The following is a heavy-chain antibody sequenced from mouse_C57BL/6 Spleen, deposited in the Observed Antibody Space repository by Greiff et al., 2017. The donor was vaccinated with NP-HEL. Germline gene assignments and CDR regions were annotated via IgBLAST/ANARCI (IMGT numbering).Heavy chain of an antibody. CDR2: IYPGSGNT. D-gene: IGHD4-1*01. CDR3: ARESNWEGAWFAY. Sequence: QVQLQQSGAELVRPGASVKLSCKASGYTFTDYYINWVKQRPGQGLEWIARIYPGSGNTYYNEKFKGKATLTAEKSSSTAYMQLSSLTSEDSAVYFCARESNWEGAWFAYWGQGTLVTVSA. V-gene: IGHV1-76*01. J-gene: IGHJ3*01. CDR1: GYTFTDYY.